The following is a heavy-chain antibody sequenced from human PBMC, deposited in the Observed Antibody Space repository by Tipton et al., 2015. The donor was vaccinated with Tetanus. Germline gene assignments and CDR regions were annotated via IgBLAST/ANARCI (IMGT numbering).Heavy chain of an antibody. CDR2: IYYTGST. CDR3: ASSVGQLWF. V-gene: IGHV4-31*03. J-gene: IGHJ4*01. CDR1: GGSISSRSYY. Sequence: TLSLTCTVSGGSISSRSYYWSWIRQHPVKGLEWIGYIYYTGSTYYNPSLKSRVIISADTSKNQFSLKLSSVTAADTAVYYCASSVGQLWFWGQGSPVTVSS. D-gene: IGHD5-18*01.